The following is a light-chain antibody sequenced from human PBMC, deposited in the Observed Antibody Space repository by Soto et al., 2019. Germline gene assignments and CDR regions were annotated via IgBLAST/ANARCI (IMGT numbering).Light chain of an antibody. CDR1: QSVSSSY. CDR2: GAS. Sequence: EIVLTQSPGTLSLSPGERATLSCRASQSVSSSYLAWYQQKPGQAPRLLIYGASSRATGIPDRFSGSGSGTDFTLTISRLEPEDFAVDSCQQYGSAPPVTFGGGTKVEIK. J-gene: IGKJ4*01. CDR3: QQYGSAPPVT. V-gene: IGKV3-20*01.